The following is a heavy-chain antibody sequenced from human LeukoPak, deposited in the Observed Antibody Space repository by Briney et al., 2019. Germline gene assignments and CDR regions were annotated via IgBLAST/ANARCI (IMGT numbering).Heavy chain of an antibody. CDR2: IRSSGSTI. D-gene: IGHD3-9*01. CDR1: GFTFSSYE. J-gene: IGHJ4*02. V-gene: IGHV3-48*03. CDR3: ARAQIYYDILTGPFDY. Sequence: GGSLRLSCAASGFTFSSYEMNWVRQAPGKGLEWVSYIRSSGSTIYYADSVKGRFNISRDNAKNSLYLQMNSLRTEDTAVYYCARAQIYYDILTGPFDYWGQGTLVTVSS.